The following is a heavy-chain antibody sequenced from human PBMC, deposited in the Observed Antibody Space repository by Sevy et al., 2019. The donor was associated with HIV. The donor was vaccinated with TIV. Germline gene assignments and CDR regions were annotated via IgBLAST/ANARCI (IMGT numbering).Heavy chain of an antibody. D-gene: IGHD1-26*01. J-gene: IGHJ4*02. CDR3: ASGVGDDSGSYYFDY. Sequence: SETLSLTCAVYGGSFSGYYWSWIRQPPGKGLEWIGEINHSGSTNYNPSLKSRVTISVDTSKNQFSLKLSSVTAADTAVYYCASGVGDDSGSYYFDYWGQGTLVTVSS. CDR1: GGSFSGYY. V-gene: IGHV4-34*01. CDR2: INHSGST.